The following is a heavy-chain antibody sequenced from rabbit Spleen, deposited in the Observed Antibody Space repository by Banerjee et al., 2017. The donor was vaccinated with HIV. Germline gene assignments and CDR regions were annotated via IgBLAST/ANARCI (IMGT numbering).Heavy chain of an antibody. V-gene: IGHV1S45*01. J-gene: IGHJ6*01. CDR1: GFSFSNKVV. CDR2: INGITGKA. CDR3: ARDTGSSFSSYGMDL. Sequence: QERLVESGGGLVKPEGSLTLTCTASGFSFSNKVVMCWVRQAPGKGLEWIACINGITGKAVYASWAKGRFTISKTSSTTVTLQMTSLTAADTVTYFCARDTGSSFSSYGMDLWGQGTLVTVS. D-gene: IGHD8-1*01.